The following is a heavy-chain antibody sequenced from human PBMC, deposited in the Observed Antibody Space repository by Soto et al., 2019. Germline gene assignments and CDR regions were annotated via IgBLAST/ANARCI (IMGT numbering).Heavy chain of an antibody. CDR3: AKGGSGSYSNAFDI. D-gene: IGHD3-10*01. Sequence: SETLSLTCTVSGGSISSSSYYWGGIRQPPGKGLEWIGSIYYSGSTYYNPSLKSRVTISVDTSKNQFSLKLSSVTAADTAVYYCAKGGSGSYSNAFDIWGQRTMVTVSS. J-gene: IGHJ3*02. CDR2: IYYSGST. CDR1: GGSISSSSYY. V-gene: IGHV4-39*01.